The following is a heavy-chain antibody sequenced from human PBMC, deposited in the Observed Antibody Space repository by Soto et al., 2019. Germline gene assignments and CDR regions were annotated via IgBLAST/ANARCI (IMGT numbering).Heavy chain of an antibody. V-gene: IGHV3-23*01. Sequence: GGSLRLSCAASGFTFISYGMIWVRQAPGKGLEWVSGITDTGGSTYYADSVKGRFTISRDNSKTTLYLQMDSLRVEDTATYYCAKGLLYVSRTFDVWGQGTMVTVSS. CDR1: GFTFISYG. CDR3: AKGLLYVSRTFDV. CDR2: ITDTGGST. D-gene: IGHD3-16*01. J-gene: IGHJ3*01.